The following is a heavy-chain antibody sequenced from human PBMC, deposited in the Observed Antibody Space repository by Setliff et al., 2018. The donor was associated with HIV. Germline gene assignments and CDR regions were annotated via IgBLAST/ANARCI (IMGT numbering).Heavy chain of an antibody. J-gene: IGHJ4*01. Sequence: PSETLSLTCTVSGGSISSHFWSWIRQPPGKGLEWIGSIYYSGSTNYNPSLKSRVTISVVTSKNQFSLKLSSVTAADTAVYYCARGTLYYDYVWGTPFPFDYWGHGTLVTVSS. CDR3: ARGTLYYDYVWGTPFPFDY. CDR2: IYYSGST. V-gene: IGHV4-59*11. D-gene: IGHD3-16*01. CDR1: GGSISSHF.